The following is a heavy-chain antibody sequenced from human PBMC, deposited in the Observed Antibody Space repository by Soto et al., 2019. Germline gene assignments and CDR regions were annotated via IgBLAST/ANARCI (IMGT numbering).Heavy chain of an antibody. CDR3: ASDGTSPTVTKPNYYYYGMDV. CDR1: GFTFSDYY. V-gene: IGHV3-11*01. Sequence: QVQLVESGGGLVKPGGSLRLSCAASGFTFSDYYMSWIRQAPGKGLEWVSYISSSGSTIYYADSVKGRFTISRDNAKNSLYRQMNSLRAEDTAVYYCASDGTSPTVTKPNYYYYGMDVWGQGTTVTVSS. J-gene: IGHJ6*02. CDR2: ISSSGSTI. D-gene: IGHD4-17*01.